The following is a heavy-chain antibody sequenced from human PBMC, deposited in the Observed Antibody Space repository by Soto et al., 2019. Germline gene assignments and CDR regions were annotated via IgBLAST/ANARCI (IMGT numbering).Heavy chain of an antibody. CDR2: ISDGGDLI. CDR1: GFPFSNHA. J-gene: IGHJ4*02. V-gene: IGHV3-23*01. Sequence: PGGSLRLSSAASGFPFSNHAMSWVRQAPGKGLEWVSGISDGGDLIYYADSVKGRFSMSRGNSENMLYLQMTNLRAEDTAIYFCAKRQGTGLAAKNFDFWVQGTLVTVSS. D-gene: IGHD2-15*01. CDR3: AKRQGTGLAAKNFDF.